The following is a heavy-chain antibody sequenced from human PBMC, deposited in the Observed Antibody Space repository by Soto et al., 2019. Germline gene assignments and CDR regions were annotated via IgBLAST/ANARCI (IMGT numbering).Heavy chain of an antibody. V-gene: IGHV4-59*08. CDR3: VRQGIGFLHGLVDV. CDR2: VYDTWST. CDR1: SGPSKSHN. J-gene: IGHJ6*01. Sequence: QVQVQQSGPGLVKPSETLSLTCTVSSGPSKSHNWGWIRQPPGRGLEWIGYVYDTWSTSYNPSLKSRVTVSADTSTNRLSLTLRSVTAADTAVYYCVRQGIGFLHGLVDVWGQGTTVIVSS. D-gene: IGHD3-10*01.